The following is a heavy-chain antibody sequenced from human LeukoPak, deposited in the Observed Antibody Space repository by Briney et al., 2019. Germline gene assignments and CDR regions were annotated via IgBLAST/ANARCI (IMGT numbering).Heavy chain of an antibody. Sequence: PSETLSLTCTVSGGSINSTSNYWGWIRQPPGKGLEWIGSIYYSGSTSYNPSLKSRVTISVDTSKNQFSLKLSSVTAADTAVYYCARGLYSSSWYKGHYFDYWGQGTLVTVSS. CDR3: ARGLYSSSWYKGHYFDY. V-gene: IGHV4-39*07. CDR2: IYYSGST. CDR1: GGSINSTSNY. D-gene: IGHD6-13*01. J-gene: IGHJ4*02.